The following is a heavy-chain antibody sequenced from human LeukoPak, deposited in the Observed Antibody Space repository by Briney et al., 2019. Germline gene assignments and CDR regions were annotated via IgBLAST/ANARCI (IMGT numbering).Heavy chain of an antibody. J-gene: IGHJ4*02. CDR1: GFTVGSNY. CDR2: ISWNSGSI. D-gene: IGHD3-22*01. V-gene: IGHV3-9*01. Sequence: AGGSLRLSCAASGFTVGSNYMAWVRQAPGKGLEWVSGISWNSGSIGYADSVKGRFTISRDNAKNSLYLQMNSLRAEDTALYYCAKDTTYYYDSSGYYYDYWGQGTLVTVSS. CDR3: AKDTTYYYDSSGYYYDY.